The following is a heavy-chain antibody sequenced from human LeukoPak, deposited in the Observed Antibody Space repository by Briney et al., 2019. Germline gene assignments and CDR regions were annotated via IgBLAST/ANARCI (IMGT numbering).Heavy chain of an antibody. J-gene: IGHJ4*02. CDR1: GFTFSDYY. D-gene: IGHD6-19*01. V-gene: IGHV3-11*04. Sequence: GGSLRLSCAASGFTFSDYYMSWIRQAPGKGLEWVSYISSSGSTIYYADSVKGRFTISRDSAKNSLFLQMNGLTEEDTAVYYCARVRAVAGGFDNWGQGTLVTVSS. CDR3: ARVRAVAGGFDN. CDR2: ISSSGSTI.